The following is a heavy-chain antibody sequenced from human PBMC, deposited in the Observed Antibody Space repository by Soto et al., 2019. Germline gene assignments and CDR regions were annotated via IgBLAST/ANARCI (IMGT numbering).Heavy chain of an antibody. CDR3: AATIAATGPADS. CDR1: GYTFSNNG. Sequence: VQSGGAVKKPGASVKVSCKASGYTFSNNGFTWVRQAPGQGLEWMGWIGGYNGNTTYAPKFKGRVTMTADTSTSTPHLKLGGLRPEDTAVYYGAATIAATGPADSWGQRTLVTVSS. J-gene: IGHJ4*02. D-gene: IGHD6-13*01. CDR2: IGGYNGNT. V-gene: IGHV1-18*01.